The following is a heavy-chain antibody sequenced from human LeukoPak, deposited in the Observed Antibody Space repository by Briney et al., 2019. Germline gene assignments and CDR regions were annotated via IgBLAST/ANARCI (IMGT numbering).Heavy chain of an antibody. D-gene: IGHD1-26*01. CDR1: GYTFTSYD. CDR3: ARDGQWELQYYFDY. J-gene: IGHJ4*02. Sequence: GASVKVSCKASGYTFTSYDINWVRQATGQGLEWMGWMNPNSGNTGYAQKLQGRVTMTTDTSTSTAYMELRSLRSDDTAVYYCARDGQWELQYYFDYWGQGTLVTVSS. CDR2: MNPNSGNT. V-gene: IGHV1-8*02.